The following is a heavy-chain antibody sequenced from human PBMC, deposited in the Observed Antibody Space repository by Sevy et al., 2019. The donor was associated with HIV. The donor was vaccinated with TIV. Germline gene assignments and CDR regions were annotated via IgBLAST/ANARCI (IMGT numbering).Heavy chain of an antibody. CDR1: GFTFSSYA. Sequence: GGSLRLSCAASGFTFSSYAMSWVRQAPKKGLEWVSTISASGGTTYYADTVKGRFIISRDNSKNTLYLQMNTLRAEDTAAYYCANQGHSSGWYYFDYWGQGTLVTVSS. D-gene: IGHD6-19*01. J-gene: IGHJ4*02. CDR2: ISASGGTT. V-gene: IGHV3-23*01. CDR3: ANQGHSSGWYYFDY.